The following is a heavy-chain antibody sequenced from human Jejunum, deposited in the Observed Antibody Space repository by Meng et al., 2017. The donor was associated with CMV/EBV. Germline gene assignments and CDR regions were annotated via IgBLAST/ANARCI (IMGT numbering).Heavy chain of an antibody. Sequence: ASGYNFISHYMHWVREDPGKGLEWMGVINPDGGTTSYEQKFQGRVTMTRDTSTSTVYMELSSLRSEDTAVYYCAKNEEGADWLGPWGQGARVTVSS. CDR1: GYNFISHY. J-gene: IGHJ5*02. CDR3: AKNEEGADWLGP. CDR2: INPDGGTT. V-gene: IGHV1-46*01. D-gene: IGHD1-1*01.